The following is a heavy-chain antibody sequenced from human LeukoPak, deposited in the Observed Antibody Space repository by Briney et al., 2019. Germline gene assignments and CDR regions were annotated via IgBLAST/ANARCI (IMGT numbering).Heavy chain of an antibody. CDR3: ARVAQYYYMDV. V-gene: IGHV4-39*07. Sequence: PSESLSLTCTVSGGSISSSSYYWGWIRPPPGKGLEWIGSIYYSGSTYSSPSLKSRVTISVDTSKNQFSLKLSSVTAADTAVYYCARVAQYYYMDVWGKGTTVTVSS. CDR2: IYYSGST. J-gene: IGHJ6*03. CDR1: GGSISSSSYY.